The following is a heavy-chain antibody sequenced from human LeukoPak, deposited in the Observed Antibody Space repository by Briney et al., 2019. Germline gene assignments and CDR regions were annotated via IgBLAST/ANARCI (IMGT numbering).Heavy chain of an antibody. CDR1: GYTFTSYH. CDR2: IYPSGRSI. CDR3: ARGLDLRYCSSTSCDYYMDV. J-gene: IGHJ6*03. V-gene: IGHV1-46*01. Sequence: ASVKVSCKASGYTFTSYHMHWVRQAPGQGLEWMGIIYPSGRSIDYAQKFQGRLTITRDTSTSTVYLELSSLRSEDTAVYYCARGLDLRYCSSTSCDYYMDVWGKGTTVTVSS. D-gene: IGHD2-2*01.